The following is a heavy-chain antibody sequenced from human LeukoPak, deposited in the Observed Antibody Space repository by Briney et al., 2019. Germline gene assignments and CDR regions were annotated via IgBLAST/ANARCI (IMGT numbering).Heavy chain of an antibody. Sequence: GGSLRLSCAASGFTFSNAWMSWVRQAPGKGLEWVSVSYSGGSSYYADSVKGRFTISRDNSKNTLYLQMNTLRAEDTAVYFCAREEHYRRYFALWGRGTLVTVSS. J-gene: IGHJ2*01. CDR2: SYSGGSS. CDR1: GFTFSNAW. V-gene: IGHV3-53*01. CDR3: AREEHYRRYFAL. D-gene: IGHD3-16*02.